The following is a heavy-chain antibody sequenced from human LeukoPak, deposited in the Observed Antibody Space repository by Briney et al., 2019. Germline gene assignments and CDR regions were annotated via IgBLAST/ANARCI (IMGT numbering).Heavy chain of an antibody. CDR3: ARDPQDSSGYYYVDYYYMDV. J-gene: IGHJ6*03. CDR1: GYTFTGYY. V-gene: IGHV1-2*06. CDR2: INPNSGGT. Sequence: ASVKVSCKASGYTFTGYYMHWVRQAPGQGLGWMGRINPNSGGTNYAQKFQGRVTMTRDTSISTAYMELSRLRSDDTAVYYCARDPQDSSGYYYVDYYYMDVWGKGTTVTVSS. D-gene: IGHD3-22*01.